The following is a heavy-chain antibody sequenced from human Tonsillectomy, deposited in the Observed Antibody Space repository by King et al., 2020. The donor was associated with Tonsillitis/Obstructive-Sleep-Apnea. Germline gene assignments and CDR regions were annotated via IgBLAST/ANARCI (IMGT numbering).Heavy chain of an antibody. V-gene: IGHV1-18*01. D-gene: IGHD2-2*01. CDR3: ARDLRCSSTSCYSITYYYYYMDV. J-gene: IGHJ6*03. CDR2: ISSYSTNT. CDR1: GYTFTSYG. Sequence: VQLVESGAEVKKPGASVKVSCKASGYTFTSYGISWVRQAPGQGLEWMGWISSYSTNTNYAQNLQGRVTMSTDTSTSKAYMELRSLRSDDTAVYYCARDLRCSSTSCYSITYYYYYMDVWGKGTTVTVSS.